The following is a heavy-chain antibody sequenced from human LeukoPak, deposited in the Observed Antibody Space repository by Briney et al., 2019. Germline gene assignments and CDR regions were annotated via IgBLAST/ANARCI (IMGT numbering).Heavy chain of an antibody. D-gene: IGHD6-19*01. CDR3: ARLNDIAVAGSPKDSYFDL. J-gene: IGHJ2*01. Sequence: SETLSLTCIVSGGSISGYYWNWIRQAPGKGLEWIGYIYYSGSTNYNPSLKSRVALSVDTSKMQFSLKLSSVTAADTAVYYCARLNDIAVAGSPKDSYFDLWGRGPLVTVSS. CDR1: GGSISGYY. CDR2: IYYSGST. V-gene: IGHV4-59*01.